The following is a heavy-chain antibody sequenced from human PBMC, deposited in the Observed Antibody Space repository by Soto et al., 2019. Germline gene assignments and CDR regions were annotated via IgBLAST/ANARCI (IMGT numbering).Heavy chain of an antibody. V-gene: IGHV1-18*04. CDR3: ARDEGIRGFYS. CDR2: ISGYNGLT. Sequence: QVQLVQSGDEVKKSGASVKVSCKASGYTFSNYGISWVRQAPGQGLEWMGWISGYNGLTAYAQNVQGRVTMTIDTPTTTVFMEMTGLRSNDTAVYYCARDEGIRGFYSWGQGTLVTVSS. J-gene: IGHJ4*02. D-gene: IGHD3-10*01. CDR1: GYTFSNYG.